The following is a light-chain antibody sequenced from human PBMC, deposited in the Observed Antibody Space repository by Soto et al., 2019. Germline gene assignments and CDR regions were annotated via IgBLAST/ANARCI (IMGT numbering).Light chain of an antibody. CDR1: ESVSSTY. CDR2: GAS. J-gene: IGKJ4*01. CDR3: QQYGSSPPVS. V-gene: IGKV3-20*01. Sequence: EIVLTQFPGTLSLSPGERATLSCRASESVSSTYLAWYQQKPGQPPRLRIYGASSRATGIPDRFSGSGSGTDFTLTICRLESEDFAVYYCQQYGSSPPVSFGGGTRVDIK.